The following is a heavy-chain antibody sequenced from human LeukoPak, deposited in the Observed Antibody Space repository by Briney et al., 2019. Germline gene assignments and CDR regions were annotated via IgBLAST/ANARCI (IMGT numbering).Heavy chain of an antibody. Sequence: PGGSLRLSCAASGFTFSGYGMHWVRQAPGKGLEWVSYITSSSTTIYYADSVKGRFTISRDNAKNSLYLQMNSLRAEDTAVYYCARVLHKRNYDSSVYYGYWGQGTLVTVSS. CDR1: GFTFSGYG. CDR2: ITSSSTTI. CDR3: ARVLHKRNYDSSVYYGY. V-gene: IGHV3-48*01. J-gene: IGHJ4*02. D-gene: IGHD3-22*01.